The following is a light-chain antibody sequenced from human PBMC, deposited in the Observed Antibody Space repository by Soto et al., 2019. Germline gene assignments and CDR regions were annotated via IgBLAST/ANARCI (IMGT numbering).Light chain of an antibody. CDR3: QKYNGAPWT. CDR1: QGISTY. Sequence: DIQMTQSPSSLSASVGDRVTITCRASQGISTYVAWYQQKPGKVPKLLIYAASTWQSGVPSRFSGSGSGTDFTLTISSLQPEDVATYYCQKYNGAPWTLGQGTKVEIK. V-gene: IGKV1-27*01. J-gene: IGKJ1*01. CDR2: AAS.